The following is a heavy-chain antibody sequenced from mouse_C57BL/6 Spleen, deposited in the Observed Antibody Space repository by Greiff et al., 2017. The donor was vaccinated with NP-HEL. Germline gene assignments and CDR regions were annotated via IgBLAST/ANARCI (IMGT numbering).Heavy chain of an antibody. Sequence: QVQLQQPGAELVKPGASVKMSCKASGYTFTSYWITWVKQRPGQGLEWIGDIYPGSGSTNYNEKFKSKATLTVDTSSSTAYMQLSSLTSEDSAVDYCGREGYDYPYAMDYWGQGTSVTVSS. V-gene: IGHV1-55*01. J-gene: IGHJ4*01. CDR1: GYTFTSYW. D-gene: IGHD2-4*01. CDR2: IYPGSGST. CDR3: GREGYDYPYAMDY.